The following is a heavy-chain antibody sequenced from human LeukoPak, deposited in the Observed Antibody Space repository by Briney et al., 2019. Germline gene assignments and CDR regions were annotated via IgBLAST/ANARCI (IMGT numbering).Heavy chain of an antibody. V-gene: IGHV3-23*01. CDR1: GFTFSSYA. J-gene: IGHJ4*02. CDR2: ISGSGGST. CDR3: AKCAVLRYFDWSCTYFDY. D-gene: IGHD3-9*01. Sequence: PGGSLRLSCAASGFTFSSYAMSWVRQAPGKGLEWVSAISGSGGSTYYADSVKGRFTISRDNSKNTLYLQVNSLRAEDTAVYYCAKCAVLRYFDWSCTYFDYWGQGTLVTVSS.